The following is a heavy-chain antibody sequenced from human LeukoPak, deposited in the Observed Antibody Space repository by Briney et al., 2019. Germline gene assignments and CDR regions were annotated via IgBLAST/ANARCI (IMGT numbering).Heavy chain of an antibody. CDR1: GYTFTSYY. J-gene: IGHJ4*02. D-gene: IGHD3-10*01. Sequence: ASVKVSCKASGYTFTSYYMHWVRQAPGQGLEWMGWINPNSGGTNYAQKFQGRVTMTRDTSISTAYMELSRLRSDDTAVYYCARDSVFGSLSYYFDYWGQGTLVTVSS. CDR3: ARDSVFGSLSYYFDY. CDR2: INPNSGGT. V-gene: IGHV1-2*02.